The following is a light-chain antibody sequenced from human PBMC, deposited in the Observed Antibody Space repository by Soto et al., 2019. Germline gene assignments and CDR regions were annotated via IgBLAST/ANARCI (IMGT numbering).Light chain of an antibody. J-gene: IGLJ2*01. V-gene: IGLV4-60*03. CDR2: LEGSGSY. CDR3: ETWDSNIVV. Sequence: QPVLTQSSSASASLGSSVKLTCTLSSGHSSYIIAWHQQQPGKAPRYLMKLEGSGSYNKGSGVPDRFSGSSSGADRYLTIYNLQSEDEADYYCETWDSNIVVFGGGTKLTVL. CDR1: SGHSSYI.